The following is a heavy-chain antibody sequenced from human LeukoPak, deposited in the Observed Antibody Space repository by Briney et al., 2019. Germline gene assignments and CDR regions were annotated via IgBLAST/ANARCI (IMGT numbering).Heavy chain of an antibody. Sequence: ASVRLSCKASGYTFTNYGISWVRQAPGQGLEWMGWINGNNGNKDYVQSIRGRETMTTDTCTTTDDMELRSLISDDTAVYYCLRAGGWAREDYKADAFHIGGQGTMVSVSS. V-gene: IGHV1-18*01. CDR3: LRAGGWAREDYKADAFHI. D-gene: IGHD6-19*01. CDR1: GYTFTNYG. J-gene: IGHJ3*02. CDR2: INGNNGNK.